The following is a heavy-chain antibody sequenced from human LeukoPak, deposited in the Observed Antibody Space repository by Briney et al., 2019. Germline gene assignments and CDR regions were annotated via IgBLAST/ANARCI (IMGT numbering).Heavy chain of an antibody. CDR2: IKSKADGGTT. CDR1: GIAFSDVW. V-gene: IGHV3-15*01. CDR3: AAFSKGF. Sequence: PGGSLRLSCAASGIAFSDVWMTWVRQAPGKGLEWVGRIKSKADGGTTDYAAPVKGRFPISGDDSKNTVYLQMDSLEAEDTAVYYCAAFSKGFWGQGTLVTVSS. J-gene: IGHJ4*02.